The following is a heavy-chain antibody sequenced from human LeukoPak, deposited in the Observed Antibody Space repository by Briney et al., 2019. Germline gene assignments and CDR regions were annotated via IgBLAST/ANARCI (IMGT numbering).Heavy chain of an antibody. D-gene: IGHD3-10*01. J-gene: IGHJ3*02. Sequence: PSETLSLTCTVSGYSISSGYYWGWIRQPPGKGLEWIGSIYHSGSTYYNPSLKSRVTISVDTSKNQFSLKLSSVTAADTAVYYCASPTGSYGSGSYYTYDAFDIWGQGTMVTVSS. CDR3: ASPTGSYGSGSYYTYDAFDI. V-gene: IGHV4-38-2*02. CDR1: GYSISSGYY. CDR2: IYHSGST.